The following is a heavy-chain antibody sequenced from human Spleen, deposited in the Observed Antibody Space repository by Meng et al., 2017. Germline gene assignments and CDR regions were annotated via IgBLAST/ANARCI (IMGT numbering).Heavy chain of an antibody. D-gene: IGHD1-26*01. V-gene: IGHV3-49*04. CDR3: ARGGMAVRWGLDY. Sequence: GESLKISCTASGFTFGDYAVTWVRQAPGKGLDWVGFIRSKAYGGTTEYAASVKGRFTISRDDSKNTLYLQMNSLRAEDTAVYYCARGGMAVRWGLDYWGQGTLVTVSS. J-gene: IGHJ4*02. CDR1: GFTFGDYA. CDR2: IRSKAYGGTT.